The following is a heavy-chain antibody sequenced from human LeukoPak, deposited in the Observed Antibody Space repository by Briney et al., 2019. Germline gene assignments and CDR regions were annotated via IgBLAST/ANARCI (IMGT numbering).Heavy chain of an antibody. CDR3: ARAREPLIYTYYFDY. CDR2: IYYSGST. Sequence: SETLSLTCTVSGGSISSYYWSWIRQPPGKGLEWIGYIYYSGSTNYNPSLKSRVTISVDTSRNQFSLKLSSVTAADTAVYYCARAREPLIYTYYFDYWGQGTLVTVSS. D-gene: IGHD1-14*01. CDR1: GGSISSYY. J-gene: IGHJ4*02. V-gene: IGHV4-59*08.